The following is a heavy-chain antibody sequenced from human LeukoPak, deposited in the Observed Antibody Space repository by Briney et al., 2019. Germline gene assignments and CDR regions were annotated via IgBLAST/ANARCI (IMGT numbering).Heavy chain of an antibody. CDR1: GFTFSSYS. Sequence: GGSLRLSCAASGFTFSSYSMSWVRQAPGKGVEWLAYISSSSRTIYYADSVKGRFTISRDNAKNSLYLQMNSLRGEDTAVYYCARDRVPQLTADYWGQGTMVTVSS. J-gene: IGHJ4*02. V-gene: IGHV3-48*01. CDR3: ARDRVPQLTADY. CDR2: ISSSSRTI. D-gene: IGHD7-27*01.